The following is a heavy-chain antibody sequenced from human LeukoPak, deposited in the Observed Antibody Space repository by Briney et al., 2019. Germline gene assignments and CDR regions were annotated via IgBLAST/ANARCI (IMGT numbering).Heavy chain of an antibody. CDR2: INPNSGGT. Sequence: ASVRVSCKASGYTFTGYYMHWVRQAPGQGLEWMGWINPNSGGTNYAQKFQGRVTMTRDTSISTAYMELSRLRSDDTAVYYCARERTLTSCYDYWGQGTLVTVSS. CDR1: GYTFTGYY. CDR3: ARERTLTSCYDY. D-gene: IGHD2-15*01. V-gene: IGHV1-2*02. J-gene: IGHJ4*02.